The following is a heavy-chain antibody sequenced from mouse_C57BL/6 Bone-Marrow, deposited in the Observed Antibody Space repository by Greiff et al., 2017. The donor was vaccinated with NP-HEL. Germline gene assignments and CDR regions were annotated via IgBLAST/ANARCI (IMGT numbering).Heavy chain of an antibody. V-gene: IGHV1-5*01. CDR3: THSSGYVAWFAY. CDR2: IYPGNSDT. J-gene: IGHJ3*01. D-gene: IGHD3-2*02. CDR1: GYTFTSYW. Sequence: EVQLQQSGTVLARPGASVKMSCKTSGYTFTSYWMHWVKQRPGQGLEWIGAIYPGNSDTSYNQKFKGKAKLTAVTSASTAYMELSSLTNEDSAVYYCTHSSGYVAWFAYWGQGTLVTVSA.